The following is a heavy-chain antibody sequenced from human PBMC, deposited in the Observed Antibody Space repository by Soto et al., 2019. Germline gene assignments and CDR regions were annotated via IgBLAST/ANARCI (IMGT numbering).Heavy chain of an antibody. Sequence: SETLSLTCTVSSGSISRTTYYWGWIRQPPGKGLEWIGSIYYSGSTYYNPSLKSRVTISADTSKNHFSLKLSSVTAADTAVYYCARHDYGDYGGFDYWGQGTLVTVSS. CDR3: ARHDYGDYGGFDY. V-gene: IGHV4-39*01. D-gene: IGHD4-17*01. J-gene: IGHJ4*02. CDR2: IYYSGST. CDR1: SGSISRTTYY.